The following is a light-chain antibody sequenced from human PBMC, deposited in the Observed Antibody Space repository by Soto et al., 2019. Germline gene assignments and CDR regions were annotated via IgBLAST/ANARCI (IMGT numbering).Light chain of an antibody. Sequence: QSALTQPPSASGSPGQSVTISCTGTSSDVGGYNYVSWYQQHPGKAPKLMIYEASKRPSGVPDRFSGSKSGNTASLTVSGLQAEDEADYYCSSYAGSNFYVFGTGTKVTVL. CDR3: SSYAGSNFYV. CDR1: SSDVGGYNY. CDR2: EAS. V-gene: IGLV2-8*01. J-gene: IGLJ1*01.